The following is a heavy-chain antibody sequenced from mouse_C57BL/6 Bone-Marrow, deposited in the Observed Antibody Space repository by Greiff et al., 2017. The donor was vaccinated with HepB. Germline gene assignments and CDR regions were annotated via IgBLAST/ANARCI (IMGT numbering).Heavy chain of an antibody. J-gene: IGHJ2*01. CDR3: ARREITTAFDY. CDR1: GFTFSSYG. V-gene: IGHV5-6*01. D-gene: IGHD2-4*01. CDR2: ISSGGSYT. Sequence: EVQRVESGGDLVKPGGSLKLSCAASGFTFSSYGMSWVRQTPDKRLEWVATISSGGSYTYYPDSVKGRFTISRDNAKNTQYLQMSSLKSEDTAMYYCARREITTAFDYWGKSTTLTVSS.